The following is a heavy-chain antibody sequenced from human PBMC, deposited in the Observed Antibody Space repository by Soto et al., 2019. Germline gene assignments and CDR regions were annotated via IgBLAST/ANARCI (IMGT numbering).Heavy chain of an antibody. CDR1: GGSVSSGSYY. Sequence: SETLSLTCTVSGGSVSSGSYYWSWIRQPPGKGLEWIGYIYYSGSTNYNPSLKSRVTISVDTSKNQFSLKLSSVTAADTAVYYCARLMVYSSSWYYAKVYYYYMDVWGKGTTVTVSS. D-gene: IGHD6-13*01. V-gene: IGHV4-61*01. J-gene: IGHJ6*03. CDR3: ARLMVYSSSWYYAKVYYYYMDV. CDR2: IYYSGST.